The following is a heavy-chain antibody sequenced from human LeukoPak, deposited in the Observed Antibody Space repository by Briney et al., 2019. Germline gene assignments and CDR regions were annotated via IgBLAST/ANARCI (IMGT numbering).Heavy chain of an antibody. Sequence: ASVKVSCKASGHTFTGYYMHWVRQAPGQGLEWMGWINPNSGGTNYAQKFQGRVTMTRDTSIRTAYMELSRLRSDDTAVYYCARRSGTRYCSSTSCYGAWYFDLWGRGTLVTVSS. V-gene: IGHV1-2*02. D-gene: IGHD2-2*01. CDR1: GHTFTGYY. J-gene: IGHJ2*01. CDR2: INPNSGGT. CDR3: ARRSGTRYCSSTSCYGAWYFDL.